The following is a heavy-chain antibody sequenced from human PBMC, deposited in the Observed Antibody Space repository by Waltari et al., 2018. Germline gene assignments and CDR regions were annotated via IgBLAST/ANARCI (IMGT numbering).Heavy chain of an antibody. CDR2: INPNSGGT. Sequence: VQLVQSGAEVKKPGASVKVYCKASGYTFTGYYMHWVRQAPGQGLEWMGRINPNSGGTNYAQKFQSRVTMTRDTSISTAYMELSRLRSDDTAVYYCSRGNSITMIVVVLDFDYWGQGTLVTVSS. V-gene: IGHV1-2*06. J-gene: IGHJ4*02. CDR1: GYTFTGYY. CDR3: SRGNSITMIVVVLDFDY. D-gene: IGHD3-22*01.